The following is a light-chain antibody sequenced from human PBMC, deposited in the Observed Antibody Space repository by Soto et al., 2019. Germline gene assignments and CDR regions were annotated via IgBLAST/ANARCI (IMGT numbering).Light chain of an antibody. Sequence: DIQLTQSPSTLSASVGDRVTITCRASQSISSWLAWYQQKPGKAPKFLIYKTSNLESGGPSRFSGSGSGTEFSLPISSLQPDDFATYYCQYYNNYCWTFGQGTKVEIK. V-gene: IGKV1-5*03. CDR2: KTS. J-gene: IGKJ1*01. CDR3: QYYNNYCWT. CDR1: QSISSW.